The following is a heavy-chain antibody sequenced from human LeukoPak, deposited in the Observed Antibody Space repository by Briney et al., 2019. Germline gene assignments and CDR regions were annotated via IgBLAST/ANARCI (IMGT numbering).Heavy chain of an antibody. Sequence: GGSLRLSCAASGFTFSSYAMSWVRQAPGKGLEWVSAISGSGGSTYYADSVKGRFTISRDNAKNSLYLRMNSLRAEDTAVYYCAKDLPPFVYGGSPWYFDYWGQGTLVTVSS. CDR3: AKDLPPFVYGGSPWYFDY. J-gene: IGHJ4*02. V-gene: IGHV3-23*01. D-gene: IGHD1-26*01. CDR2: ISGSGGST. CDR1: GFTFSSYA.